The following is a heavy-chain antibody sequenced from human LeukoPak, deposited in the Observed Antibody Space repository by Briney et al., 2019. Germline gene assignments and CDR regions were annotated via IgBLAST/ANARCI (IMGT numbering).Heavy chain of an antibody. Sequence: ASVKVSCKASGYTFTSYAMHWVRQAPGQRLKWMGWINAGNGNTKYSQKFQGRVTITRDTSARTAYMELSSLRSEDTAVYYCARGGGYCGGDCYGDAFDIWGQGTMVTVSS. D-gene: IGHD2-21*02. CDR2: INAGNGNT. J-gene: IGHJ3*02. CDR1: GYTFTSYA. CDR3: ARGGGYCGGDCYGDAFDI. V-gene: IGHV1-3*01.